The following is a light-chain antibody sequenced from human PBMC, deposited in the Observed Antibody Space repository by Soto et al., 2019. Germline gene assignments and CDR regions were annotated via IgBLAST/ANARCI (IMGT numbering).Light chain of an antibody. CDR1: QSVAGSS. Sequence: EIMLTQSPGTLSLSPGDRATLSCRASQSVAGSSLAWYQQKPAQAPRLLIYAASNRDTGIPARFSGSGSWTEFSLINNGLEPEDFAVYFCQQYGSSHLTFGGGTKVDIK. J-gene: IGKJ4*01. V-gene: IGKV3-20*01. CDR3: QQYGSSHLT. CDR2: AAS.